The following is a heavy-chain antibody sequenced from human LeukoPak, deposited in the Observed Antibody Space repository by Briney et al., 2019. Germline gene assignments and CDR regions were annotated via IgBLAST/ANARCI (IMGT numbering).Heavy chain of an antibody. V-gene: IGHV3-23*01. D-gene: IGHD3-10*01. CDR3: AKLLWFGELTGYYGMDV. Sequence: GGSLRLSCAASGFTFSSYAMSGVRQAPGKGLERVAAISGSGGSTYYADSVKGRFTISRDNSKNTLYLQMNSLRAEDTAVYYCAKLLWFGELTGYYGMDVWGQGPTVTVSS. CDR2: ISGSGGST. J-gene: IGHJ6*02. CDR1: GFTFSSYA.